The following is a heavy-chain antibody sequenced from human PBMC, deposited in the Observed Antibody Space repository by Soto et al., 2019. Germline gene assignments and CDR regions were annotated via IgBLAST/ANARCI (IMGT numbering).Heavy chain of an antibody. D-gene: IGHD6-19*01. Sequence: ASVKVSCKASGYTFTGYAMHWVRQAPGQRLEWMGWINAGNGNTKYSQRFQGRVTITRDTSASTAYMELSSLRSEDTAVYYCARAVAVPADFDYWGQGTLVTVS. CDR2: INAGNGNT. CDR3: ARAVAVPADFDY. V-gene: IGHV1-3*01. J-gene: IGHJ4*02. CDR1: GYTFTGYA.